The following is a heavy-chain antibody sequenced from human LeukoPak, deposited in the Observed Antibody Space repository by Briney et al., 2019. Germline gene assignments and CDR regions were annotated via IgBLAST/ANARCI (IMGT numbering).Heavy chain of an antibody. J-gene: IGHJ4*02. D-gene: IGHD6-19*01. V-gene: IGHV4-59*08. Sequence: PSETLSLTCTVSGGSIGGDYWTWIRQPPGKGLQYIGYIYHTGATNYNPSLKSRVTMSVDTSKNQFSLKLNSVTAADTAVYFCAKYGKRGWSIDNWGQGTLVTVSS. CDR1: GGSIGGDY. CDR2: IYHTGAT. CDR3: AKYGKRGWSIDN.